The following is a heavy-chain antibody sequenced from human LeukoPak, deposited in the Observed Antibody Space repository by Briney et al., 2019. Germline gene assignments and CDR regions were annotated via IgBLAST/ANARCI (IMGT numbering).Heavy chain of an antibody. J-gene: IGHJ5*02. CDR3: ARPYGSGIINWFDP. D-gene: IGHD3-10*01. V-gene: IGHV3-74*01. CDR2: IYSDGSST. CDR1: GFTFSSYW. Sequence: GGSLRLSCAASGFTFSSYWMHWVRQAPGKGLVWVSRIYSDGSSTSYAGSVKGRFTISRDNAKNTLYLQMNSLRAEDTAVYYCARPYGSGIINWFDPWGQGTLVTVSS.